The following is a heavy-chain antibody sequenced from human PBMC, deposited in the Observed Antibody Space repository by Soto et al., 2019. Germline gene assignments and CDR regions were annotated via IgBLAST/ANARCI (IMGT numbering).Heavy chain of an antibody. D-gene: IGHD3-3*01. V-gene: IGHV3-7*01. J-gene: IGHJ6*02. CDR3: ARVSFVYIYGMDV. CDR1: GFTFSTYY. CDR2: INQHGSEK. Sequence: HPGGSLRLSCAASGFTFSTYYMSWVRQAPGKGLEWVANINQHGSEKYYLDSVKGRFTISRDNAKNSLYLQMNSLRAEDTAVYYCARVSFVYIYGMDVWGQGTTVTVSS.